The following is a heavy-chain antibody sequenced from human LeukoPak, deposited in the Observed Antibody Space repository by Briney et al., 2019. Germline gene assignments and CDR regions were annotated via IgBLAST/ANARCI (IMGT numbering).Heavy chain of an antibody. V-gene: IGHV3-53*01. CDR1: GFTVITTD. Sequence: GGSLSPSCAASGFTVITTDMTWVSPAPGKGLEWVSVLYSDGNTKYADSVQGRFTISRDNSKNTLYLEMNSLSADDTAVYYCARGGEPLAANTLAYWGQGTLVTVSS. CDR3: ARGGEPLAANTLAY. CDR2: LYSDGNT. J-gene: IGHJ4*02. D-gene: IGHD1-14*01.